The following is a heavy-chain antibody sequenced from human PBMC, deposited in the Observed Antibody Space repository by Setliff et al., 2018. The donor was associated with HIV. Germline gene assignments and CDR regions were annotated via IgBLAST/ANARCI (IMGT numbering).Heavy chain of an antibody. CDR3: ARGDPWFGELLSYYYYGMDV. D-gene: IGHD3-10*01. CDR2: INPNSGGT. V-gene: IGHV1-2*02. CDR1: GYTFTGYY. Sequence: GASVKVSCKASGYTFTGYYMHWVRQAPGQGLEWMGWINPNSGGTNYAQKFQGRVTMTRDTSISTAYMELSRLRSDDTAVYYCARGDPWFGELLSYYYYGMDVWGQGTTVTVS. J-gene: IGHJ6*02.